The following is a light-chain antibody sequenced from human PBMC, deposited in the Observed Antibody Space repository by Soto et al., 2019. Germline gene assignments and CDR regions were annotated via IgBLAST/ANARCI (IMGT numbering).Light chain of an antibody. J-gene: IGLJ2*01. CDR3: AAWDDRLSGLV. Sequence: QSALTQPPSASGSPGQSVTISCTGTSSDVGGYNYVSWYQQHPGKAPKLMIYEVTQRPSGVPNRFSGSKSGNTASLTVSGLQAEDEADYYCAAWDDRLSGLVFGRGTKVTVL. V-gene: IGLV2-8*01. CDR1: SSDVGGYNY. CDR2: EVT.